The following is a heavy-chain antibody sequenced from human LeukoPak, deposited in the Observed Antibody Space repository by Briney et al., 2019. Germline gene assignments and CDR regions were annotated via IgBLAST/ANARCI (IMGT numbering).Heavy chain of an antibody. D-gene: IGHD3-10*01. J-gene: IGHJ4*02. Sequence: GGSLRLSCAASGFTFRNYNMNWVRQAPGKGLEWVANIRQDGATMSYVDSVKGRFTISRDNAKNSLYLQMSSLRAEDTAVYYCVRDRGFGADDYWGQGTLVTVSS. V-gene: IGHV3-7*01. CDR1: GFTFRNYN. CDR2: IRQDGATM. CDR3: VRDRGFGADDY.